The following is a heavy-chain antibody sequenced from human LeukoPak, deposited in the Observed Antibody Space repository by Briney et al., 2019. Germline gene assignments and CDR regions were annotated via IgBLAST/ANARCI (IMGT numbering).Heavy chain of an antibody. CDR3: ARIPRWGPST. V-gene: IGHV1-69*05. D-gene: IGHD5/OR15-5a*01. J-gene: IGHJ4*02. Sequence: GSSVKVPCKASGGTFSSYAISWVRQAPGQGLEWMGGIIPIFGTANYAQKFQGRVTITTDESTSTAYMELSSLRSEDTALYFCARIPRWGPSTWGQGTLVTVSS. CDR2: IIPIFGTA. CDR1: GGTFSSYA.